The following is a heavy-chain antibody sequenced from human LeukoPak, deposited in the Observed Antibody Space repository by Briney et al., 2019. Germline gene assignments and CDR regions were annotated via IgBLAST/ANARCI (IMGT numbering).Heavy chain of an antibody. CDR3: ARDSGTTGEVKFDP. CDR1: GGSFSGYY. D-gene: IGHD3-10*01. CDR2: ICGSGTI. V-gene: IGHV4-4*07. J-gene: IGHJ5*02. Sequence: SETLSLTCAVYGGSFSGYYWSWIRQPAGKGLEWIGRICGSGTITYNPALQSRLSISIDTSKNQFSLKLMSVTAADTAVYYCARDSGTTGEVKFDPWGQGTLVTVSS.